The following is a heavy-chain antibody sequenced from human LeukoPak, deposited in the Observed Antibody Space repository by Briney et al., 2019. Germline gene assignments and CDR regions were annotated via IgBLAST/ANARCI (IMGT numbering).Heavy chain of an antibody. CDR2: IDHSGST. V-gene: IGHV4-34*01. D-gene: IGHD2-2*01. Sequence: PSETLSLTCAVYGESFSGYHWTSIRQPPGKGPEWIAKIDHSGSTIYNPSLKSRVTISVAAPKNQIFLDLSSVTAADTAVYYCARGRYCNSTNCPYVGGYYYMDVWGKGTTVTVSS. CDR3: ARGRYCNSTNCPYVGGYYYMDV. CDR1: GESFSGYH. J-gene: IGHJ6*03.